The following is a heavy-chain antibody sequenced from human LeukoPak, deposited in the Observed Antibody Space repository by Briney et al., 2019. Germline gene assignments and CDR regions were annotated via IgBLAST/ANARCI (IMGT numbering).Heavy chain of an antibody. CDR1: GGSIDSTNW. J-gene: IGHJ4*02. D-gene: IGHD3-10*01. V-gene: IGHV4/OR15-8*01. Sequence: SETLSLTCDVSGGSIDSTNWWNWVRQPPGKGLEWIGEIHHDGRINYNPSLKSRVTLSVDKSKNQFSLRLNSVTASDMAVYSCARRGHGFVLDYWGLGALVTVSS. CDR3: ARRGHGFVLDY. CDR2: IHHDGRI.